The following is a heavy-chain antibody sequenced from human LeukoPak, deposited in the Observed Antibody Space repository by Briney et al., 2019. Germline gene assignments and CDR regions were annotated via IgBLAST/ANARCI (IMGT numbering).Heavy chain of an antibody. CDR2: ISSDGSSK. D-gene: IGHD6-13*01. CDR1: GFTFTSYT. V-gene: IGHV3-30-3*01. CDR3: ARDQGRIAAAGNYLSSGY. Sequence: GRSLRLSCAASGFTFTSYTMHWVRQAPGKGLEWVAVISSDGSSKYYADSVKGRFTISRDNSKNTLYLHMNSLRTEDTAVYYCARDQGRIAAAGNYLSSGYWGQGTLVTVSS. J-gene: IGHJ4*02.